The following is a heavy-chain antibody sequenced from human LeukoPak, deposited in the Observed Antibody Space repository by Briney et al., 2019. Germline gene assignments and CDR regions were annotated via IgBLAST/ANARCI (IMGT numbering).Heavy chain of an antibody. CDR3: AKDRGHTARPSFDY. CDR1: GFTFSSYA. J-gene: IGHJ4*02. CDR2: ISYDGSNK. V-gene: IGHV3-30*07. D-gene: IGHD5-18*01. Sequence: GGSLRLSCTASGFTFSSYAMHWVRQAPGKGLEWVAVISYDGSNKYYADSVKGRFTISRDNSKNALYLQMNSLRAEDTAVYYCAKDRGHTARPSFDYWGQGTLVTVSS.